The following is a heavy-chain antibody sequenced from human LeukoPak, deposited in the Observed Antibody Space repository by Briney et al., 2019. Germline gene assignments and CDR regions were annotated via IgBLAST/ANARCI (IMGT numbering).Heavy chain of an antibody. CDR3: AKGRRDSGGWDTLDY. CDR2: ISGSGGST. D-gene: IGHD6-19*01. Sequence: SGGSLRLSCAASGFTFSSYAMSWVRQAPGKGLEWVSAISGSGGSTYYADSVKGRFTISRDNSKNTLYLQMNSLRAEDTAVYYCAKGRRDSGGWDTLDYWGQGTLVTVSA. J-gene: IGHJ4*02. CDR1: GFTFSSYA. V-gene: IGHV3-23*01.